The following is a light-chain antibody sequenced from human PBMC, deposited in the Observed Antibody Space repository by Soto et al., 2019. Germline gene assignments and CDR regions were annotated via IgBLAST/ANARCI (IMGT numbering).Light chain of an antibody. Sequence: DIQMTQSPSSVSASVGDRVTITCRASQGIRSWLAWYQQKPGTAPKLLIYAASTLQSGVPSRFSGSGSGTDFTPTISSLQPDDFATYYCQQANSFPITFGQGTRLEIK. V-gene: IGKV1-12*01. CDR1: QGIRSW. CDR2: AAS. CDR3: QQANSFPIT. J-gene: IGKJ5*01.